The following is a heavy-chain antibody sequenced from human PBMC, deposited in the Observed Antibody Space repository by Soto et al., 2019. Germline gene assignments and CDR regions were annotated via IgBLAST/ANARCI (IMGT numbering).Heavy chain of an antibody. D-gene: IGHD2-2*01. V-gene: IGHV1-3*01. Sequence: QVQLVQSGAEVKKPGASVKVSCKASGYTFTSYAMHWVRQAPGQRLEWMGWINAGNGNTKYSQKFQGRVTITRDTSASKAYMELSSLRSDDTAVYYCARDLPPVPTDQLPPGPLVYNWFDPCGQGTLVTVAS. CDR2: INAGNGNT. J-gene: IGHJ5*02. CDR1: GYTFTSYA. CDR3: ARDLPPVPTDQLPPGPLVYNWFDP.